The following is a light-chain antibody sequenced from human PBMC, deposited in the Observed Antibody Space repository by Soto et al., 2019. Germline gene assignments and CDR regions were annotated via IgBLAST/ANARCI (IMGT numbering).Light chain of an antibody. CDR1: QSVSSSY. Sequence: DIVLTQSPGTLSLSPGERAALSCRASQSVSSSYLAWYQQKPGQAPRLLIYDAYNRATGIPPRFSGSGSGTDFTLTISSLEPEDSAVYYCQQRHMWPITFGQGTRLEIK. CDR2: DAY. CDR3: QQRHMWPIT. J-gene: IGKJ5*01. V-gene: IGKV3D-20*02.